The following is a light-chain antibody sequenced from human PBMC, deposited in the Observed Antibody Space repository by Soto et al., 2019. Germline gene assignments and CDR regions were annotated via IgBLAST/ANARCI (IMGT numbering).Light chain of an antibody. Sequence: DIQMTQSPSTLSGSVGDRATITCRASQTISSWLAWYQQKPGKAPKLLIYKASTLKSGVPSRFSGSGSGTEFTLTISSLQPEDIATYYCQQYENLPTFGQGTRLEIK. V-gene: IGKV1-5*03. CDR1: QTISSW. J-gene: IGKJ5*01. CDR2: KAS. CDR3: QQYENLPT.